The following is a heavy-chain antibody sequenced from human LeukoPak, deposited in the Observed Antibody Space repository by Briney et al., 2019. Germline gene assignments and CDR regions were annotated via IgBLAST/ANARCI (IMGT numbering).Heavy chain of an antibody. CDR1: GGSFSGYY. CDR2: ISHSGST. V-gene: IGHV4-34*01. Sequence: SETLSLTCAVYGGSFSGYYWSWIRQPPGKGLEWIGEISHSGSTNYNPSLKSRVTISVDTSKNQFSLKLSSVTAADTAVYYCARLPRLSYYGSGSYYEYYMDVWGKGTTVTISS. J-gene: IGHJ6*03. CDR3: ARLPRLSYYGSGSYYEYYMDV. D-gene: IGHD3-10*01.